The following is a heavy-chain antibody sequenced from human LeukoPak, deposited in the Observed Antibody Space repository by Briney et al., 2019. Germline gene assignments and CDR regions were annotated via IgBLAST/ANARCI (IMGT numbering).Heavy chain of an antibody. CDR3: AINQAGYCGGGSCYRREFYYMDV. CDR1: GGTFTSYA. D-gene: IGHD2-15*01. Sequence: ASLKVSCKASGGTFTSYAISWVRHAPGQGLEWMGGIIPIFGTANYAQKFQGRVTITAEKSTSPAYMELSRLRSEDTAMYYCAINQAGYCGGGSCYRREFYYMDVWGKGTSVTVSS. V-gene: IGHV1-69*06. J-gene: IGHJ6*03. CDR2: IIPIFGTA.